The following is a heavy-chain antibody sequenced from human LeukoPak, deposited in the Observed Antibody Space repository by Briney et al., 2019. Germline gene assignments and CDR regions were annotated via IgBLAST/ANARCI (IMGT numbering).Heavy chain of an antibody. CDR3: ARGPPNWGYDY. Sequence: ASVKVSCKASGYTFTSYDFNWVRQATGQRPEWMGWMSPNSGDTGYAQKFQDRVTMTRNASISTAYVELSSLRSDDTAVYYCARGPPNWGYDYWGPGTLVTVSS. V-gene: IGHV1-8*01. CDR2: MSPNSGDT. J-gene: IGHJ4*02. D-gene: IGHD7-27*01. CDR1: GYTFTSYD.